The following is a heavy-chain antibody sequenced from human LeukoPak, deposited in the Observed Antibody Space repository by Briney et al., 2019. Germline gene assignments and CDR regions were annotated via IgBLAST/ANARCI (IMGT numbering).Heavy chain of an antibody. CDR1: GGSISSGGYY. V-gene: IGHV4-31*03. J-gene: IGHJ5*02. Sequence: SQTLSLTCTVSGGSISSGGYYWSWIRRHPGKGLEWIGYIYYSGSTYYNPSLKSRVTISVDTSKNQFSLKLSSVTAADTAVYYCARAASDDWLLSGLNWFDPWGQGTLVTVSS. D-gene: IGHD3-9*01. CDR2: IYYSGST. CDR3: ARAASDDWLLSGLNWFDP.